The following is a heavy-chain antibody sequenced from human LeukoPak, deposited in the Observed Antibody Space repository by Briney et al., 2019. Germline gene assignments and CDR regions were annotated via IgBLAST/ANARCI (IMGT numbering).Heavy chain of an antibody. CDR1: GFRFRDYA. J-gene: IGHJ4*02. CDR3: ARDGYGLDY. Sequence: GGSLRLSCTTSGFRFRDYALSWVRQAPGKGLEWVSYISGSSSTIKHADSVMGRFTISRDNAKNSLYLQMSSLRAEDTAVYYCARDGYGLDYWGQGTLVTVSS. V-gene: IGHV3-48*01. D-gene: IGHD5-18*01. CDR2: ISGSSSTI.